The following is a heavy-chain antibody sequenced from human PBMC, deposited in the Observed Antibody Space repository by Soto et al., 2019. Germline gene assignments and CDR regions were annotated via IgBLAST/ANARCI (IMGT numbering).Heavy chain of an antibody. CDR1: GGSILDSTYY. Sequence: QLLLQESGPGLVKPSETLSLTCTVSGGSILDSTYYWAWIRQSPGKGLEWIGTIFYSGGTFYTPSLKSRVTMSVDTSNNQFSLKLSSVTAADTAVYYCARQASGYYYGWFDPWGQGTLVTVS. V-gene: IGHV4-39*01. D-gene: IGHD3-22*01. CDR2: IFYSGGT. J-gene: IGHJ5*02. CDR3: ARQASGYYYGWFDP.